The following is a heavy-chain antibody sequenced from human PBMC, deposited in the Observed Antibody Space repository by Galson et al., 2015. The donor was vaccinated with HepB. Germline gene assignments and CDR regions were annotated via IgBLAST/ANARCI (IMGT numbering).Heavy chain of an antibody. D-gene: IGHD2-2*01. V-gene: IGHV1-8*01. CDR1: GYTFTSYD. J-gene: IGHJ3*02. CDR3: ARGCSAAAGLAFDI. Sequence: SVKVSCKASGYTFTSYDINWVRQATGQGLEWMGWMNPNSGNTGYAQKFQGRVTMTRNTSISTAYMELSSLRSEDTAVYYCARGCSAAAGLAFDIWGQGTMVTVSS. CDR2: MNPNSGNT.